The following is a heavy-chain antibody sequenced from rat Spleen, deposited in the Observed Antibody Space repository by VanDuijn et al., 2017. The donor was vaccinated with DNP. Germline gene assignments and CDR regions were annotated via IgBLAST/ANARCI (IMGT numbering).Heavy chain of an antibody. V-gene: IGHV5-25*01. CDR2: ITNTGDST. J-gene: IGHJ2*01. Sequence: EVQLVESDGGLVQPGRSLKLSCAASGFTFSDYYMAWIRQAPGKGLEWVASITNTGDSTYYSDSVKGRFTFSRDNAKSTLFLQMVSLRSDDTDVYYCASRPPPTRGPFDYWGQGVMVTVSS. CDR3: ASRPPPTRGPFDY. D-gene: IGHD1-4*01. CDR1: GFTFSDYY.